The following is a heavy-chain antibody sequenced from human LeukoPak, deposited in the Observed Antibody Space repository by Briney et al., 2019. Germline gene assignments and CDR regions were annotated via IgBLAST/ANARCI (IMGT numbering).Heavy chain of an antibody. V-gene: IGHV3-23*01. J-gene: IGHJ4*02. CDR1: GFTVSSNY. CDR2: ISGSGGST. CDR3: ATTITIFGVVTPNFDY. Sequence: PGGSLRLSCAASGFTVSSNYMSWVRQAPGKGLEWVSAISGSGGSTYYADSVKGRFTIPRDNSKNTLYLQMNSLRAEDTAVYYCATTITIFGVVTPNFDYWGQGTLVTVSS. D-gene: IGHD3-3*01.